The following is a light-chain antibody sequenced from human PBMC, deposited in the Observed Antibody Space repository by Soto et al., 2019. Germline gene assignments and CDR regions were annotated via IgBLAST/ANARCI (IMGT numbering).Light chain of an antibody. Sequence: DIQMTQSPSTLSASVGDRVTITCRASQSISSWLAWYHQKPGKAPKLLIYKASSLESGVPSRFSGSGSGTEFTLTISSLQPDDLATYYCQQYNRSPFTFGPGTKVDIK. CDR2: KAS. V-gene: IGKV1-5*03. J-gene: IGKJ3*01. CDR1: QSISSW. CDR3: QQYNRSPFT.